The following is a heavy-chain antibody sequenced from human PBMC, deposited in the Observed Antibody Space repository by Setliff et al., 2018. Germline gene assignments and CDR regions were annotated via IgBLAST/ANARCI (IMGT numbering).Heavy chain of an antibody. V-gene: IGHV1-69*04. J-gene: IGHJ3*02. CDR2: IIPVLDIT. CDR3: ARDEKVLLWFGELPYKAFDI. CDR1: GGPLNSYS. D-gene: IGHD3-10*01. Sequence: SVKVSCKASGGPLNSYSFSWVRQAPGQGLEWMGRIIPVLDITRYSQKFQGRVTITADKSTGIIYMELTSLRSDDTAVYYCARDEKVLLWFGELPYKAFDIWGQGTMVT.